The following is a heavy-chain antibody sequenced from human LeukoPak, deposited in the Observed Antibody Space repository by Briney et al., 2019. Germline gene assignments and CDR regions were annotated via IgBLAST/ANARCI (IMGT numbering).Heavy chain of an antibody. Sequence: SVKVSCKAAGGSFSIYGITWVRQAPGQGLEWMGGIIPVYGTTNYAQKFQGRVTITTDESTSTVYMELSSLRSEDTAIYYCATNLVVEYWITYMDVWGKGTTVTVSS. CDR1: GGSFSIYG. D-gene: IGHD1-1*01. CDR2: IIPVYGTT. V-gene: IGHV1-69*05. J-gene: IGHJ6*04. CDR3: ATNLVVEYWITYMDV.